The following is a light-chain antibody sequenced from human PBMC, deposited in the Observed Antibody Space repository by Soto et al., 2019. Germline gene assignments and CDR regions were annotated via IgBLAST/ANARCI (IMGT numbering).Light chain of an antibody. CDR1: QAISTN. CDR3: LQANRVPLS. J-gene: IGKJ5*01. CDR2: AAS. V-gene: IGKV1-12*01. Sequence: DIQMTQSPSSVSASVGDRVTITCRASQAISTNLAWYQQKPGKAPKLLIYAASSLQSGVPPRFIGSGSGTDFTLTISSLQPEDFAIYYCLQANRVPLSFGQGTRLEIK.